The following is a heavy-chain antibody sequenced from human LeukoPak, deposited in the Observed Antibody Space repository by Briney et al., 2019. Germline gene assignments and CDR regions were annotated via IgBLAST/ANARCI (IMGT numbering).Heavy chain of an antibody. D-gene: IGHD5/OR15-5a*01. J-gene: IGHJ4*02. V-gene: IGHV1-18*01. CDR1: GYTFTNYG. CDR2: ISAYSGYT. Sequence: ASVKVSCKASGYTFTNYGISWVRQAPGQGLEWMGWISAYSGYTHYAQKIQGRVTVTTEASTSTAYMELRSLTSYDTAVYYCARDAVSTTTAGGIDYWGQGTLVTVS. CDR3: ARDAVSTTTAGGIDY.